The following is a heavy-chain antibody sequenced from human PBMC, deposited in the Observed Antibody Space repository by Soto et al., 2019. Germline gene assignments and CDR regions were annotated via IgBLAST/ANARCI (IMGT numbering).Heavy chain of an antibody. CDR2: IDTSGSST. Sequence: SLRLSCEASGFIFANFWMHWVRQVPGKGLVWVSRIDTSGSSTSYADSVKGRFTISRDNAKNTVSLQMNSLRAEDTGVYYCAKDSWYFDLWSQGSLVTVSP. V-gene: IGHV3-74*01. J-gene: IGHJ4*02. CDR1: GFIFANFW. CDR3: AKDSWYFDL. D-gene: IGHD6-13*01.